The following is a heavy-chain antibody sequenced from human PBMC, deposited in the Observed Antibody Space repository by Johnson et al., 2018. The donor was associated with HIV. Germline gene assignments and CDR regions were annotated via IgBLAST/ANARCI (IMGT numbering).Heavy chain of an antibody. CDR1: GITFSTYA. CDR3: ARGRGITIFGVVIADAFDI. Sequence: VQLVESGGGLVKPGGSLRLSCAASGITFSTYAMSWVRQAPGKGLEWVSHIKSDGSYTNYADSVKGRFTVSRDNAKNTLYLQMNSLRAEDTAVYYCARGRGITIFGVVIADAFDIWGQGTMVTVSS. J-gene: IGHJ3*02. CDR2: IKSDGSYT. D-gene: IGHD3-3*01. V-gene: IGHV3-74*02.